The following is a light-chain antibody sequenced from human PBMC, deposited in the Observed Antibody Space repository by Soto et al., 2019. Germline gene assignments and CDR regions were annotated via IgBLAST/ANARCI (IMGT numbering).Light chain of an antibody. Sequence: DIQMTQAPSTLSASVGDRVTITCRASQNINAWLAWYQQKPGKAPKLLIYDVSTLHSGVPSRLSGSASGTEFTLTISNLESDDFATYYCQQYHRYSTFGQGTRVDIK. J-gene: IGKJ1*01. CDR2: DVS. V-gene: IGKV1-5*01. CDR1: QNINAW. CDR3: QQYHRYST.